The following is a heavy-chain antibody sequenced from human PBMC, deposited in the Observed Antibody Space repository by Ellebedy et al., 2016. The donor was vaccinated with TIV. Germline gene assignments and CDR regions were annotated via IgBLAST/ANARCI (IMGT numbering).Heavy chain of an antibody. V-gene: IGHV4-34*01. CDR2: IIHSGST. D-gene: IGHD4-23*01. CDR1: GGSFSGYY. CDR3: ARGVDYGGNSVVAHYFDY. Sequence: SETLSLTCAVYGGSFSGYYWSWIRQPPGKGLEWIGEIIHSGSTNYNSSLKSRVTISVDTSKNQFSLKLSSVTAADTAVYYCARGVDYGGNSVVAHYFDYWGQGTLVTVSS. J-gene: IGHJ4*02.